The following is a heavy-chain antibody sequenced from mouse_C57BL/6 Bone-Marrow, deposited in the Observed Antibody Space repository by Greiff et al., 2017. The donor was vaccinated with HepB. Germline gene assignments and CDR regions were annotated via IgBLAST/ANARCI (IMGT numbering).Heavy chain of an antibody. CDR2: INPSSGYT. J-gene: IGHJ4*01. Sequence: VKLVESGAELARPGASVKMSCKASGYTFTSYTMHWVKQRPGQGLEWIGYINPSSGYTKYNQKFKDKATLTADKSSSTAYMQLSILTSEDSAVYYCARSKDHIYYDYVRAMDYWGHGTSVTVSS. CDR1: GYTFTSYT. V-gene: IGHV1-4*01. D-gene: IGHD2-4*01. CDR3: ARSKDHIYYDYVRAMDY.